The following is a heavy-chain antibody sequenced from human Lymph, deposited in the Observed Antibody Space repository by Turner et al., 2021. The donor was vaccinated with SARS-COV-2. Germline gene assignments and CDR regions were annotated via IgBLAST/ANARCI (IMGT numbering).Heavy chain of an antibody. D-gene: IGHD6-19*01. CDR2: IIPIFGTA. CDR1: GGTFSSYG. J-gene: IGHJ3*02. Sequence: QVQLVQSGAEVKKPGSSVKVSCEASGGTFSSYGISWLRQAPGRGLEWWVGIIPIFGTANCAQKFQGRVTITADESTSTAYMELSSLRSEDTAVYYCARDTAVAGTLGAFDIWGQGTMVTVSS. CDR3: ARDTAVAGTLGAFDI. V-gene: IGHV1-69*01.